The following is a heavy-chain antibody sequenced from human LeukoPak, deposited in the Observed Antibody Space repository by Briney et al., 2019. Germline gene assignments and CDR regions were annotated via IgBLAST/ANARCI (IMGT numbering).Heavy chain of an antibody. J-gene: IGHJ4*02. CDR3: ASMAWDSATNEQGFDY. V-gene: IGHV3-30-3*01. D-gene: IGHD5-24*01. CDR1: GFTFSSYA. CDR2: ISYDGSNK. Sequence: GGSLRLSCAASGFTFSSYAMHWVRQAPGKGLEWVAVISYDGSNKYYADSVKGRFTISRDNSKNTLYLQMNSPRAEDTAVYYCASMAWDSATNEQGFDYWGQGTLVTVSS.